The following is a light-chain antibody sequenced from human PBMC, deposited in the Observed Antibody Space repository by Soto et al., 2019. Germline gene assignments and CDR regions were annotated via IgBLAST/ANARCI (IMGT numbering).Light chain of an antibody. CDR2: DVS. V-gene: IGKV3-11*01. Sequence: EIVLTQSPGTLSLSPGERATLSCSASQSVSNSLAWYQQKPGQPPRLLIYDVSNRATGIPARFSGSGSGTDFTLTITSLEPEDFAVYFCHQRYNWPRVTFGQGTRLEIK. CDR3: HQRYNWPRVT. J-gene: IGKJ5*01. CDR1: QSVSNS.